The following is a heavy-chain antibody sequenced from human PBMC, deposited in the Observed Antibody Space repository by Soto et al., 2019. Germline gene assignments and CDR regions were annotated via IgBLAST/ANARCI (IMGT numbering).Heavy chain of an antibody. Sequence: GGSLRLPCAASGFTFSSYTMSWVRQAPGKGLEWASGISATGGSTYYADSVKGRFTFSRDNSKNTLYLQMNSLRAEDTAVYYCAKGFIRDCGGDCTVDTWGQGTLVTVSS. CDR3: AKGFIRDCGGDCTVDT. V-gene: IGHV3-23*01. J-gene: IGHJ5*02. CDR2: ISATGGST. D-gene: IGHD2-21*02. CDR1: GFTFSSYT.